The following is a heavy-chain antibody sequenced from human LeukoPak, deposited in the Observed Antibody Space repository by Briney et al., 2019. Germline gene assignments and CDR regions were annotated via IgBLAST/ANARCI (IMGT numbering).Heavy chain of an antibody. CDR2: IYSGGSP. Sequence: GGSLRLSCAASGFTFSNYWMHWVRQAPGKGLEWVSVIYSGGSPFYADSVKGRFTISRDNSKNTLYLQMNSLRPDDTAVYYCTGRIDYWGQGTLVTVSS. V-gene: IGHV3-53*01. CDR1: GFTFSNYW. CDR3: TGRIDY. J-gene: IGHJ4*02. D-gene: IGHD1-14*01.